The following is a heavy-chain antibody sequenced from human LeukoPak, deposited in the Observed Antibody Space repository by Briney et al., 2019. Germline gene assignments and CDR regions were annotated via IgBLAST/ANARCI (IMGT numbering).Heavy chain of an antibody. CDR2: MSYDGSNE. Sequence: GRSLRLSCAASGFTFSSYSMHWVRQTPGKGLEWVAVMSYDGSNEHYADSVKGRFTISRDNSKNTLYLEMNSLRPEDTALYCCAKDYSSSSDYFDFWGQGTLVTVSS. J-gene: IGHJ4*02. V-gene: IGHV3-30-3*01. CDR1: GFTFSSYS. CDR3: AKDYSSSSDYFDF. D-gene: IGHD6-13*01.